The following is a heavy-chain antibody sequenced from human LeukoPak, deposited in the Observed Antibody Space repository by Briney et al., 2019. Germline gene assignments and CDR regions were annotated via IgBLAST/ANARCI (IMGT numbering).Heavy chain of an antibody. J-gene: IGHJ4*02. D-gene: IGHD6-19*01. CDR1: GFTVSSNY. CDR2: IYSGGTT. CDR3: ARWSRYSSGWYELDY. V-gene: IGHV3-53*01. Sequence: GGSLRLSCAASGFTVSSNYMSWVRQAPGKGLEWVSVIYSGGTTYYADSVKGRFTISRDNSMDTLYLQMNSLRAEDTAVYYCARWSRYSSGWYELDYWGQGILVTVSS.